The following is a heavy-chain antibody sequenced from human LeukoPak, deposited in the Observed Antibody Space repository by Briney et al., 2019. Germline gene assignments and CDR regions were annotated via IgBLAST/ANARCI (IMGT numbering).Heavy chain of an antibody. V-gene: IGHV3-11*05. Sequence: PGGSLRLSCAASGFTFSDYYMAWIRQAPGKGLEWVSYISSSSYTNYADSVKGRFTISRDNAENSLYLQMNSLRAEDTAVYYCARDVYYGSGSYFFDYWGQGTLVTVSS. CDR3: ARDVYYGSGSYFFDY. CDR1: GFTFSDYY. J-gene: IGHJ4*02. CDR2: ISSSSYT. D-gene: IGHD3-10*01.